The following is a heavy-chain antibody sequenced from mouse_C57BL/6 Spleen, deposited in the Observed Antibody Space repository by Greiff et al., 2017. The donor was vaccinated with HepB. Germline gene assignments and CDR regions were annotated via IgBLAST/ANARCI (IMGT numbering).Heavy chain of an antibody. CDR1: GYSITSGYD. J-gene: IGHJ3*01. Sequence: EVQLQESGPGMVKPSQSLSLTCTVTGYSITSGYDWHWIRHFPGNKLEWMGYISYSGSTNYNPSLKSRISITHDTSKNHFFLKLNSVTTEDTATYYCARGGGYYMEFAYWGQGTLVTVSA. CDR2: ISYSGST. D-gene: IGHD2-12*01. CDR3: ARGGGYYMEFAY. V-gene: IGHV3-1*01.